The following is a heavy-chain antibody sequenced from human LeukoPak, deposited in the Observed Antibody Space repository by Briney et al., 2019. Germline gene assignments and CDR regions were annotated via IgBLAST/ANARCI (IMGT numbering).Heavy chain of an antibody. J-gene: IGHJ4*02. CDR2: IYYSGST. CDR3: ARGGGVSDY. V-gene: IGHV4-59*01. D-gene: IGHD2-8*01. Sequence: KPSETLSLTCTVSGGSISSYYWSWIRQPPGKGLEWIGYIYYSGSTNYNPSLKSRVTISVDTSKNQFSLKLSSVTAADTAVYYCARGGGVSDYWGQGTLVTVSS. CDR1: GGSISSYY.